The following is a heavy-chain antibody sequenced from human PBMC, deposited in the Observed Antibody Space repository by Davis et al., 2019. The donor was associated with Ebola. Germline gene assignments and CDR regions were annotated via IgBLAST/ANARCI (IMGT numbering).Heavy chain of an antibody. CDR3: AKDLTVKYSGSDFPSIFDS. J-gene: IGHJ4*02. CDR2: ISYDGSHK. V-gene: IGHV3-30*18. Sequence: PGGSLRLSCAASAFTFSDYGMHWVRQAPGKGLGWVAFISYDGSHKYFTDSVKGRFTISRDNSKNTLYLQMSSLRAEDTALYYCAKDLTVKYSGSDFPSIFDSWGQGTLVTVSS. D-gene: IGHD5-12*01. CDR1: AFTFSDYG.